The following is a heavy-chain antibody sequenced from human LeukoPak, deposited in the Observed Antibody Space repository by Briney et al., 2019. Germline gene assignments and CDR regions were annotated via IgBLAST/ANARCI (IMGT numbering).Heavy chain of an antibody. CDR1: GGTFSSYA. CDR3: ARDLIAAAGNFDY. J-gene: IGHJ4*02. CDR2: IIPIFGTA. V-gene: IGHV1-69*05. Sequence: GASVKVSCKASGGTFSSYAISWVRQAPGQGLEWMGGIIPIFGTANYAQKFQGGVTITTDESTSTAYMELSSLRSEDTAVYYCARDLIAAAGNFDYWGQGTLVTVSS. D-gene: IGHD6-13*01.